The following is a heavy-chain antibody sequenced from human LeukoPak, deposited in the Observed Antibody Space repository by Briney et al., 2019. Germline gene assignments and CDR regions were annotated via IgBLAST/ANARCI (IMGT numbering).Heavy chain of an antibody. D-gene: IGHD2-15*01. CDR1: GYTFTIYG. CDR2: ISAYGNT. CDR3: ARGIIGYYFDY. V-gene: IGHV1-18*01. J-gene: IGHJ4*02. Sequence: ASVKVSCKTSGYTFTIYGISCGRQAPGQGLEWMGLISAYGNTNYAQNLQGRATMTTDTSTSTAYMELRSLRSDDTAVYYCARGIIGYYFDYWGQGTLVTVSS.